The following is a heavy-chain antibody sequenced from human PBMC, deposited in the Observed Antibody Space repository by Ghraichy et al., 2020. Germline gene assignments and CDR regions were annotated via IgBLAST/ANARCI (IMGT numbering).Heavy chain of an antibody. J-gene: IGHJ6*02. V-gene: IGHV3-23*01. Sequence: GGSLRLSCAASGFTFSSYAMSWVRQAPGKGLEWVSAISGSGGSTYYADSVKGRFTISRDNSKKTLYLQMNSLRAEDTAVYYCAKCAAADYGSGSYPELWYYYGMDVWGQGTTVTVSS. CDR3: AKCAAADYGSGSYPELWYYYGMDV. D-gene: IGHD3-10*01. CDR1: GFTFSSYA. CDR2: ISGSGGST.